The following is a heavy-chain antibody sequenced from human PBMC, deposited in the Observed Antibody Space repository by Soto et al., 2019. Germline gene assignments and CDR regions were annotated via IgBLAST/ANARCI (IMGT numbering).Heavy chain of an antibody. CDR3: ARAKEYTRSSGMDV. CDR1: GDSVSSNNAA. D-gene: IGHD6-6*01. CDR2: TYYRSKWYS. J-gene: IGHJ6*02. V-gene: IGHV6-1*01. Sequence: TLSLTCAISGDSVSSNNAAWYWIRQSPSRGLEWLGRTYYRSKWYSDYSLSVKSRITINPDTYKDQYYLQLNYVTHKHTALYFSARAKEYTRSSGMDVWGQGTTVTVSS.